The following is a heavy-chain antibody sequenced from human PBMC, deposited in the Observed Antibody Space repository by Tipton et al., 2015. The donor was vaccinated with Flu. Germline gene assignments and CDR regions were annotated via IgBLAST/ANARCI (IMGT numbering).Heavy chain of an antibody. V-gene: IGHV5-51*01. J-gene: IGHJ3*01. D-gene: IGHD3/OR15-3a*01. CDR1: GYSFTSYW. Sequence: MQLVQSGAEVKKPGESLKISCKGSGYSFTSYWIGWVRQMPGKGLEWMAIIHPGDSETRYSPSFQGQVTISADRSISTAYLQWSSLKASDTAMYYCARATYDFWSDYFSGGFDFWGQGTMVTVFS. CDR3: ARATYDFWSDYFSGGFDF. CDR2: IHPGDSET.